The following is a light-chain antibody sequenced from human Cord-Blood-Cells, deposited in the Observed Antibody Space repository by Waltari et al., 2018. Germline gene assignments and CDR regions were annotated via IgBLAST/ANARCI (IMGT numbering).Light chain of an antibody. CDR1: RSDVGRYNL. CDR2: EVS. Sequence: QSALTQPASVSGSPGQSITISCTGTRSDVGRYNLVSWYQQHPVKAPKRMIYEVSKRPSWVSNRVSGSKYGNTASLTISGLQAEDDADYYCCSYAGSSTYVFGTGTKVTVL. J-gene: IGLJ1*01. CDR3: CSYAGSSTYV. V-gene: IGLV2-23*02.